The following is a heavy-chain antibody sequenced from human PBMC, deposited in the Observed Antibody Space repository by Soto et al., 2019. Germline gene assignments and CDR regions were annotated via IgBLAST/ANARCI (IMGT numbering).Heavy chain of an antibody. CDR1: GGSFSGYY. D-gene: IGHD3-10*01. J-gene: IGHJ6*02. CDR3: ARGLGIITMVRGPGRYYYGMDV. CDR2: INHSGST. Sequence: PSETLSLTCAVYGGSFSGYYWSWIRQPPGKGLEWIGEINHSGSTNYNPSLKSRVTISVDTSKNQFSLKLSSVTAADTAVYYCARGLGIITMVRGPGRYYYGMDVWGQVTTVTVS. V-gene: IGHV4-34*01.